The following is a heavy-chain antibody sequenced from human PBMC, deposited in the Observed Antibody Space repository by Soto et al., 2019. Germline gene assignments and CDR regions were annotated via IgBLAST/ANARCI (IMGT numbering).Heavy chain of an antibody. CDR3: ALDNIPGAPDYFDY. Sequence: QVQLVESGGDVVQPGTSLRLSCAASGFIFSTNVLHWVRQAPGKGLGWVAVMSPSGAEKYYTDSVKGRFTISRDNSKNTLYLQMNSLTTDDTAVYYCALDNIPGAPDYFDYWGQGTLVTVSS. D-gene: IGHD1-20*01. J-gene: IGHJ4*02. V-gene: IGHV3-30*03. CDR1: GFIFSTNV. CDR2: MSPSGAEK.